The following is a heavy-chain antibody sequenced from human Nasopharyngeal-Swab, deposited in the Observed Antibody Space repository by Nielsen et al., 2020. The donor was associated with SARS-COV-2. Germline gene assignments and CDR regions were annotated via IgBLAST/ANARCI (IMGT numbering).Heavy chain of an antibody. J-gene: IGHJ6*03. CDR1: GGSFSADY. V-gene: IGHV4-34*01. CDR2: INHSGST. D-gene: IGHD2-15*01. Sequence: GSLRLSCAVYGGSFSADYWGWIRQPPGRGLEWIGEINHSGSTNYNPSLKSRVTISVDPSKNQFSLRLSSVTAADTAVYYCATSLPASIPPPTLLLLPYYYYYYMDVWGKGTTVTVSS. CDR3: ATSLPASIPPPTLLLLPYYYYYYMDV.